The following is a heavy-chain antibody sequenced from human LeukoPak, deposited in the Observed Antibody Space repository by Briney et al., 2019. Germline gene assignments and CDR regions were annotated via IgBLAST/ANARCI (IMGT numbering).Heavy chain of an antibody. J-gene: IGHJ1*01. Sequence: ASVKVSCKASGYTFTSYDINWVRQAPGQGLEWMGWMNPNSGNTGYAQKFQGRFTMTRNTSISTAYMELSSLRSEDTAVYYWARGLLSRSVFGVVIRYFQHWGQGTLVTVSS. V-gene: IGHV1-8*01. D-gene: IGHD3-3*01. CDR3: ARGLLSRSVFGVVIRYFQH. CDR1: GYTFTSYD. CDR2: MNPNSGNT.